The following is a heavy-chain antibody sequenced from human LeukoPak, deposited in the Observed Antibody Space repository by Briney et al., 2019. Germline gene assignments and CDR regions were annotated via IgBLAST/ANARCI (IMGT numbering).Heavy chain of an antibody. V-gene: IGHV4-59*08. D-gene: IGHD3-22*01. CDR2: IYYSGST. J-gene: IGHJ4*02. CDR1: GGSISSYY. CDR3: ARLGPYYYDSSGYPESYFDY. Sequence: SETLSLTRTVSGGSISSYYWSWIRQPPGKGLEWIGYIYYSGSTNYNPSLKSRVTMSVDTSKNQFSLKLSSVTAADTAVYYCARLGPYYYDSSGYPESYFDYWGQGTLVTVSS.